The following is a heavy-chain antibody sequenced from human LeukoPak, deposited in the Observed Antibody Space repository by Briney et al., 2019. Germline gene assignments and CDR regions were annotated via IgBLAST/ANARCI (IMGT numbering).Heavy chain of an antibody. CDR1: GFTFSSYS. CDR2: ISSNGRTT. Sequence: PGGSLRLSCASSGFTFSSYSMNWVRQTPAKGLEYVSAISSNGRTTYHADPVEGRFTISRDNSKSTLYLQMSSLRPEDTAIYYCVKDNGQGGFDYWGQGTLVIVSS. D-gene: IGHD2-8*01. V-gene: IGHV3-64D*09. J-gene: IGHJ4*02. CDR3: VKDNGQGGFDY.